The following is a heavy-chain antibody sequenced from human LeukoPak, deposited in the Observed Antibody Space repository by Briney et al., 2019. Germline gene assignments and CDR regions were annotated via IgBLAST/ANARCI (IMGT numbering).Heavy chain of an antibody. D-gene: IGHD6-6*01. CDR3: ARDLPTGSDYFDY. V-gene: IGHV3-30*02. Sequence: PGGSLRLSCAASGFTFSSYAMHWVRQAPGKGLEWVAFIRYDGSNKYYADSVKGRFTISRDNSKNTLYLQMNSLRAEDTAVYYCARDLPTGSDYFDYWGQGTLVTVSS. CDR2: IRYDGSNK. CDR1: GFTFSSYA. J-gene: IGHJ4*02.